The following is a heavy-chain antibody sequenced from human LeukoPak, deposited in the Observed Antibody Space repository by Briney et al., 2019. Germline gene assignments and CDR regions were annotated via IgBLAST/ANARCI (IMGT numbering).Heavy chain of an antibody. J-gene: IGHJ4*02. CDR2: INAGNGNT. CDR1: GYTFTSYA. CDR3: ARGRALTGYHHFDY. D-gene: IGHD3-9*01. V-gene: IGHV1-3*01. Sequence: ASVKVSCKASGYTFTSYAMHWVRQAPGQRLEWMGWINAGNGNTKYSQKFQGRVTITRDTSASTAYMELSSLRSEDTAVYYCARGRALTGYHHFDYWGQGTLVTVSS.